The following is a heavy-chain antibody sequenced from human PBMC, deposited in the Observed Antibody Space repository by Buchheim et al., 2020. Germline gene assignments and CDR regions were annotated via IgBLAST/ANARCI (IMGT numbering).Heavy chain of an antibody. V-gene: IGHV3-30*18. CDR3: AKVIMTLGTYYYYGMDV. CDR2: ISYDGSNK. D-gene: IGHD1-26*01. CDR1: GFTFSSYG. Sequence: QVQLVESGGGVVQPGRSLRLSCAASGFTFSSYGIHWVRQAPGKGLEWVAVISYDGSNKYYADSVKGRFTISRDNSKNTLYLQMNSLRAEDTAVYYCAKVIMTLGTYYYYGMDVWGQGTT. J-gene: IGHJ6*02.